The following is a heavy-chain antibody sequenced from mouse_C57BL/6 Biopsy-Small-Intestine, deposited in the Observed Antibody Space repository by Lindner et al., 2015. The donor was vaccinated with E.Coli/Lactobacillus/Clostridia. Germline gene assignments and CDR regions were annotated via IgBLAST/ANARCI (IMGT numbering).Heavy chain of an antibody. J-gene: IGHJ3*01. CDR1: GFSLSSFG. D-gene: IGHD2-3*01. CDR3: ASARGDGSFAY. CDR2: IWTIGRT. V-gene: IGHV2-6*01. Sequence: VQLQESGPGLVAPSQSLSITCTASGFSLSSFGVDWIRQSPGKGLEWLGVIWTIGRTNYNSALKPRLTISKDNSKSQVFLEMDSLQTDDSAIYYCASARGDGSFAYWGQGTLVTVSA.